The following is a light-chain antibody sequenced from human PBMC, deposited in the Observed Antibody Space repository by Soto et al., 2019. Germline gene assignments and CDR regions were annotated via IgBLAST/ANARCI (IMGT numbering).Light chain of an antibody. CDR1: QTIPSHF. Sequence: EIVLTQSPGTLSLSPGERATLSCRASQTIPSHFLAWYQQTPGQAPRLLLYAASTRATGIPDRFSGSGSGTDFTLTISRLEPEDFAVYSCQLYGGSPIRYTFGQGTKVDIK. CDR2: AAS. V-gene: IGKV3-20*01. J-gene: IGKJ2*01. CDR3: QLYGGSPIRYT.